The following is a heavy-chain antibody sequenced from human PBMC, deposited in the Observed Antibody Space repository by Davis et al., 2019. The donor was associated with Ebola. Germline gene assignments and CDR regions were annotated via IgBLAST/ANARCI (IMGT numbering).Heavy chain of an antibody. CDR1: GFTFSSYG. CDR2: ISYDGSNK. Sequence: GESLKISCAASGFTFSSYGMHWVRQAPGKGLEWVAVISYDGSNKYYADSVKGRFTISRDNSKNTLYLQMNSLRAEDTAVYYCAKGDYDSSGYTDAFEIWGQGTMVTVSS. J-gene: IGHJ3*02. V-gene: IGHV3-30*18. D-gene: IGHD3-22*01. CDR3: AKGDYDSSGYTDAFEI.